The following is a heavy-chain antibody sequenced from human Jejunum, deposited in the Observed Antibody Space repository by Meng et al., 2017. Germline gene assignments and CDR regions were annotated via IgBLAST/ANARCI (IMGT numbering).Heavy chain of an antibody. CDR2: IYYSGST. CDR1: GGSISSDS. J-gene: IGHJ4*02. V-gene: IGHV4-59*05. CDR3: ARQTYYYESSGYGYAFDY. D-gene: IGHD3-22*01. Sequence: QVELQESGPGLVKPSETLSLTCTISGGSISSDSWSWIRQTPGKGLEWIGSIYYSGSTFYNPSLKSRVTVSVDTSRDQFSLKLSSVTAADTAVYYCARQTYYYESSGYGYAFDYWGQGTLVTVSS.